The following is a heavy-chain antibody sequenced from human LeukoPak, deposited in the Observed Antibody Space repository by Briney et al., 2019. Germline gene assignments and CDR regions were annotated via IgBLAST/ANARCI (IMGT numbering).Heavy chain of an antibody. CDR2: ISSSSSYI. CDR1: GFTFSSYT. Sequence: PGGSLTLSCAASGFTFSSYTMNWVRQAPGKGLEWVSSISSSSSYIYYADSVKGRFTISRDNAKNSLHLQMNSLRAEDTAVYCCARKLWFGEPCCYFDYWGQGTLVTVSS. CDR3: ARKLWFGEPCCYFDY. J-gene: IGHJ4*02. V-gene: IGHV3-21*01. D-gene: IGHD3-10*01.